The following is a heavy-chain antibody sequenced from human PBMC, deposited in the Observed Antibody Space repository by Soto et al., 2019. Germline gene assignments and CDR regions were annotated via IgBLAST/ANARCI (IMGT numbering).Heavy chain of an antibody. J-gene: IGHJ4*02. CDR1: GGSISNYY. V-gene: IGHV4-59*01. CDR3: ARTSPVAGGFDY. D-gene: IGHD6-19*01. CDR2: IYYTT. Sequence: QVQLQESGPGLVKPSETLSLTCTVSGGSISNYYWSWIRQAPGKRLEWIGYIYYTTNYNPSLKSRVTISADTCKNQISLKLTSVTAADPAVYYCARTSPVAGGFDYWGQGTRVTVSS.